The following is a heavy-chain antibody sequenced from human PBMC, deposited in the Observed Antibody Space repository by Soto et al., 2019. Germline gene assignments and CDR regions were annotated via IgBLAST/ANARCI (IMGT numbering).Heavy chain of an antibody. Sequence: QVQLVESGGGAVQPGRSLRLTCGASGFTFNRYGMHWVRQAPGKGLEWVTVISYDGRNKYYADAVRGRFTISRDNSKNTLYLQMNSLRAEDTAVYYCVKERMEQYQVLPFFEYWGQGTLVTVSS. CDR2: ISYDGRNK. V-gene: IGHV3-30*18. CDR1: GFTFNRYG. D-gene: IGHD2-2*01. CDR3: VKERMEQYQVLPFFEY. J-gene: IGHJ4*02.